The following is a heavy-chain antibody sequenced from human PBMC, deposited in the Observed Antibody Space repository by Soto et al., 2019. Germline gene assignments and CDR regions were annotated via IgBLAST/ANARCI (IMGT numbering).Heavy chain of an antibody. CDR2: IIPIFGTA. CDR1: GGTFSSYA. V-gene: IGHV1-69*13. D-gene: IGHD1-26*01. J-gene: IGHJ4*01. Sequence: SVKVSCKASGGTFSSYAISWVRQAPGQGLEWMGGIIPIFGTANYAQKFQGRVTITADESTSTAYMELNSLRAEDTAVYYCARDRFIGTYYVKGVTYVFDHWGHGAPVTVSS. CDR3: ARDRFIGTYYVKGVTYVFDH.